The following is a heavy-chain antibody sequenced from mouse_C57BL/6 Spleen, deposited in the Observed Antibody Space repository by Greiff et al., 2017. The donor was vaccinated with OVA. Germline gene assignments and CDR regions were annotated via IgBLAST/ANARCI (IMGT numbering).Heavy chain of an antibody. V-gene: IGHV1-18*01. CDR2: INPNNGGT. J-gene: IGHJ1*03. CDR3: ARRPYGSSPYWYFDV. CDR1: GYTFTDYN. Sequence: VQLQQSGPELVKPGASVKIPCKASGYTFTDYNMDWVKQSHGKSLEWIGDINPNNGGTIYNQKFKGKATLTVDKSSSTAYMELRSLTSEDTAVYYCARRPYGSSPYWYFDVWGTGTTVTVSS. D-gene: IGHD1-1*01.